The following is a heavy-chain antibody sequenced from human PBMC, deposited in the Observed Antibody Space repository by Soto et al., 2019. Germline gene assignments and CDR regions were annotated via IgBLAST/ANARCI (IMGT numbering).Heavy chain of an antibody. J-gene: IGHJ6*02. D-gene: IGHD4-4*01. CDR1: GVTFSSYG. V-gene: IGHV3-30*18. CDR3: AKGYSSYYYYGMDV. Sequence: PGGFLRLSCAASGVTFSSYGMHWVRQAPGKGLEWVAVISYDGSNKYYADSVKGRFTISRDNSKNTLYLQMNSLRAEDTAVYYCAKGYSSYYYYGMDVWGQGTTVTVSS. CDR2: ISYDGSNK.